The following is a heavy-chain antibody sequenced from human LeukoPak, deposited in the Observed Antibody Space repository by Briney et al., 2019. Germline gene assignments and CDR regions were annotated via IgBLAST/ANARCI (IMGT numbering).Heavy chain of an antibody. Sequence: ASVKVSCKAFGYTFGTSSISWVRQAPGQRLEWMGWISPNNGNTQYAQGVQGRVTMTTDTSRSTAYMELRSLRSDDTAVYYCTRVQNSDNWWGPFDIWGQGTMVTVS. D-gene: IGHD1-1*01. CDR3: TRVQNSDNWWGPFDI. CDR2: ISPNNGNT. V-gene: IGHV1-18*01. J-gene: IGHJ3*02. CDR1: GYTFGTSS.